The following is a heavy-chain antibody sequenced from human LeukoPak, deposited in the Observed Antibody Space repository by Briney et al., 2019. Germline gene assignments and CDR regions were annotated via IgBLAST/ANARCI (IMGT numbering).Heavy chain of an antibody. V-gene: IGHV3-21*01. Sequence: PGGSLRLSCAASGFTFSSYSMNWVRQAPGKGLEWVSSISSSSSYINYADSVKGRFTISRDNAKNSLYLQMNSLRAEDTAVYYCARDPFVVVPAAMMDYWGQGTLVTVSS. CDR1: GFTFSSYS. D-gene: IGHD2-2*01. J-gene: IGHJ4*02. CDR2: ISSSSSYI. CDR3: ARDPFVVVPAAMMDY.